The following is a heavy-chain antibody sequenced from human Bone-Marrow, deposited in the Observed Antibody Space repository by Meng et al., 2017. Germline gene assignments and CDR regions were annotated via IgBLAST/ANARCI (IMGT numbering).Heavy chain of an antibody. CDR3: AREDRYYYDSRVDY. D-gene: IGHD3-22*01. CDR1: GGSFSGYY. CDR2: INHSGST. V-gene: IGHV4-34*01. Sequence: HGELKQWGAGLLKPWETLHLTCAVYGGSFSGYYWSWIRQPPGKGLEWIGEINHSGSTNYNPSLKSRVTISVDTSKNQFSLKLSSVTAADTAVYYCAREDRYYYDSRVDYWGQGTLVTVSS. J-gene: IGHJ4*02.